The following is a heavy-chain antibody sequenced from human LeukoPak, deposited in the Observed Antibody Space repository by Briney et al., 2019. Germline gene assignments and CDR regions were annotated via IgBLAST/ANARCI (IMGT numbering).Heavy chain of an antibody. V-gene: IGHV3-23*01. CDR2: ISGSGGGT. D-gene: IGHD3-10*01. CDR1: GFTLSNYA. J-gene: IGHJ4*02. CDR3: TTGPLLWFGELKNFDY. Sequence: PGGSLRLSCAASGFTLSNYAMSWVRQAPGKGLEWVSDISGSGGGTYYADSVKGRFTISRDNSKNTLYLQMNSLKTEDTAVYYCTTGPLLWFGELKNFDYWGQGTLVTVSS.